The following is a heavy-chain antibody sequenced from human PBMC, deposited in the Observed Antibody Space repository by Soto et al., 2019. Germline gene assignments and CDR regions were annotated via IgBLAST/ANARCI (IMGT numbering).Heavy chain of an antibody. Sequence: QVHLQESGTGLVKPSETLSLTCAVSSASLDSDNWSWIRQPPGKGLEWICYIYPTGRTKFNPSLTGRVALSIDKSQLHFSLLLDSVFAADAAVYFCARMGGLGEISPFFGHRGQGTLVTVSS. J-gene: IGHJ4*02. CDR2: IYPTGRT. CDR1: SASLDSDN. CDR3: ARMGGLGEISPFFGH. D-gene: IGHD3-16*02. V-gene: IGHV4-4*08.